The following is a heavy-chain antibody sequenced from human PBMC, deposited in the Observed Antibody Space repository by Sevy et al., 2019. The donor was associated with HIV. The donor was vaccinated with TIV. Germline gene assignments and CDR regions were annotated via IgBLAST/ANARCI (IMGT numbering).Heavy chain of an antibody. J-gene: IGHJ4*02. CDR3: ARDLPDSATTVAHFDC. V-gene: IGHV3-48*03. CDR1: GFTFSSYE. CDR2: ISNSGTTI. Sequence: GGSLRLSCAASGFTFSSYEMSWVRQAPGKGLEWVSYISNSGTTIYYSDSVKGRFTISRDNARNSLYLQMNSLRAEDTAIYYCARDLPDSATTVAHFDCWGQGTLVTVSS. D-gene: IGHD4-17*01.